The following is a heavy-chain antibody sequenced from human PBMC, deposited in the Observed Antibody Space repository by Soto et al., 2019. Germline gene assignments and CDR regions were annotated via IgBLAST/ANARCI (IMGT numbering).Heavy chain of an antibody. CDR2: ISAYNGNT. D-gene: IGHD6-13*01. V-gene: IGHV1-18*01. J-gene: IGHJ2*01. CDR3: ARDLVIAAAGPWRDYWYFDL. CDR1: GYTFTSYG. Sequence: QVQLVQSGAEVKKPGASVKVSCKASGYTFTSYGISWVRQAPGQGLEWMGWISAYNGNTNYAQKLQGRVTMTTDTSXXTXYMXRRRLRSDDTAVYYCARDLVIAAAGPWRDYWYFDLWGRGTLVTVSS.